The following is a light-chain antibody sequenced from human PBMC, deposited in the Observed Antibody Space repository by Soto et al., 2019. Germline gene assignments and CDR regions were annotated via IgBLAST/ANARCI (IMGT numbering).Light chain of an antibody. J-gene: IGKJ1*01. V-gene: IGKV3-20*01. CDR3: QQYGSSPRT. CDR1: QSVSSSY. Sequence: ENVLTQYPGTLSLSPGERATLSCRASQSVSSSYLAWYQQKPGQAHRLLIYGASSRATGIPDRFSGSGSGTDFPLTISKLEPEEFAVYYCQQYGSSPRTFGQGTKVEIK. CDR2: GAS.